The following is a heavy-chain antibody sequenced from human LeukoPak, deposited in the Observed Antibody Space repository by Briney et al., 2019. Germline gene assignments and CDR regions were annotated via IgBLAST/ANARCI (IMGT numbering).Heavy chain of an antibody. CDR2: ISSSGSTI. CDR1: GFTFSDYY. V-gene: IGHV3-11*04. D-gene: IGHD2-8*01. Sequence: PGGSLRLSCAASGFTFSDYYMSWIRQAPGKGLEWVSYISSSGSTIYYADSVKGRFTISRDNAKNPLYLQMNSLRAEDTAVYYCAREWSRFTPPDYWGQGTLVTVSS. CDR3: AREWSRFTPPDY. J-gene: IGHJ4*02.